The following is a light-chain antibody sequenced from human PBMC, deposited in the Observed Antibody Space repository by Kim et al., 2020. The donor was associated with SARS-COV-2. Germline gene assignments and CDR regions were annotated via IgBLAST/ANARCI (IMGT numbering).Light chain of an antibody. V-gene: IGKV1-9*01. J-gene: IGKJ2*01. CDR2: TTS. CDR3: QQLKSYPPT. Sequence: DIQLTQSPSFLSASVGDRVTITCRASQDINTYLAWYQQKPGTAPKLLIYTTSTLQSGVPSRFSGSGSATEFTLTVSSLQPEDFATYDCQQLKSYPPTFGQGTKLEI. CDR1: QDINTY.